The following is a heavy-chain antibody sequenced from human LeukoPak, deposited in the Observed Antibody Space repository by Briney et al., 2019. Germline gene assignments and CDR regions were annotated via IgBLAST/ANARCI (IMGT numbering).Heavy chain of an antibody. CDR2: IYYSGST. Sequence: PSETLSLTCTVSGGSISSYYWSWIRQPPGKGLEWIGYIYYSGSTNYNPSLKSRVTISVDTSKNQFSLKLSSVTAADTAVYYCARTLPYYYDSSGYSAFDIWGQGTMVTVSS. D-gene: IGHD3-22*01. J-gene: IGHJ3*02. CDR1: GGSISSYY. V-gene: IGHV4-59*01. CDR3: ARTLPYYYDSSGYSAFDI.